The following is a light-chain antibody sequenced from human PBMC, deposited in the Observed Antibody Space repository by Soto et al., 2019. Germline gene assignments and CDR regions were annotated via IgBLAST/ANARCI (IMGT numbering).Light chain of an antibody. J-gene: IGLJ1*01. CDR2: DVN. V-gene: IGLV2-14*01. CDR1: SSDVGGYIY. CDR3: VSYTASASYV. Sequence: QSALTQPASVSGSPGQSITISCTGTSSDVGGYIYVSWYQQHPGKAPKLMVFDVNNRPSGVSNRFSGSKSGNTASLTISRLQAEDDADYYCVSYTASASYVFGTGTKVTVL.